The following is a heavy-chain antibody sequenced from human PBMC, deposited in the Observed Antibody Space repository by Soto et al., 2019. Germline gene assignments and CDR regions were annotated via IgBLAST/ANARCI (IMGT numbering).Heavy chain of an antibody. CDR3: ARDYLSSKLSLSYFDF. D-gene: IGHD2-2*01. CDR1: GYSFISHY. J-gene: IGHJ4*02. CDR2: INPSGGSA. V-gene: IGHV1-46*01. Sequence: QVQLVQSGAEVTRPGASVKVSCKASGYSFISHYIHWVRQAPGQGLEWMGFINPSGGSATLAQKFQGRVTMKRDTSTSTVYMELTILRSEDAAVYYCARDYLSSKLSLSYFDFWGQGTLVTVSS.